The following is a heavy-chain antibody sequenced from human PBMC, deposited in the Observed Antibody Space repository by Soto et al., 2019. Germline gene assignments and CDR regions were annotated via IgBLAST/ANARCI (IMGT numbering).Heavy chain of an antibody. CDR2: IYYSGST. Sequence: NPSETLSLTCTVSGGSISTYYWGWIRQPPGKGLEWIGYIYYSGSTNYNPSLSLKSRVTMSVDTSKNQFSLNLSSVTATDTAIYYCTRRARSIVVAGAASWLWLDPWGQGTLVTVSS. CDR1: GGSISTYY. CDR3: TRRARSIVVAGAASWLWLDP. D-gene: IGHD2-15*01. J-gene: IGHJ5*02. V-gene: IGHV4-59*08.